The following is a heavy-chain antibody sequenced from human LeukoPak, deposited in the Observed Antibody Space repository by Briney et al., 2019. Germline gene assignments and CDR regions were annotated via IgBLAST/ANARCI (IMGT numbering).Heavy chain of an antibody. CDR1: GFTFSSYG. CDR3: AKGFSYYYDSGNDPGSY. D-gene: IGHD3-22*01. V-gene: IGHV3-30*18. CDR2: ISYDGSNK. J-gene: IGHJ4*02. Sequence: GGSLRLSCAAAGFTFSSYGMHWVRQAPGKGLEWVAVISYDGSNKYYADSVKGRFTIARDNSKNTLYLQMNSLRAEDTAVYYCAKGFSYYYDSGNDPGSYWGQGALVTVSS.